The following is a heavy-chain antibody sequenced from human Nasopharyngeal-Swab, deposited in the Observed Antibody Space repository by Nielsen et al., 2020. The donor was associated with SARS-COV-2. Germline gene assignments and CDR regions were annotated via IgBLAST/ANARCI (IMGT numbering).Heavy chain of an antibody. Sequence: ESLKISCTVSGGSISSSSYYWGWIRQPPGKGPEWIGSMYYSGSTYYNPSLKSRVTISVDTSKNQFSLKLSSVTAADTAVYYCARRVAVADSFDYWGQGTLVTVSS. D-gene: IGHD6-19*01. CDR3: ARRVAVADSFDY. J-gene: IGHJ4*02. CDR1: GGSISSSSYY. CDR2: MYYSGST. V-gene: IGHV4-39*01.